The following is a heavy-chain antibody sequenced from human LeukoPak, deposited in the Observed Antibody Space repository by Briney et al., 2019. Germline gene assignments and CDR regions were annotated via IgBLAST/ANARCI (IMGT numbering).Heavy chain of an antibody. J-gene: IGHJ4*02. CDR3: ARETGGGTYHS. CDR2: IYYSGST. Sequence: PSETLSLTCTVSGGSISSYYWSWIRQPPGKGLEWIGYIYYSGSTNYNPSLKSRVTISVDTSKNQFSLKLSSVSAADTAVYYCARETGGGTYHSWGQGTLVTVSS. CDR1: GGSISSYY. V-gene: IGHV4-59*12. D-gene: IGHD1-1*01.